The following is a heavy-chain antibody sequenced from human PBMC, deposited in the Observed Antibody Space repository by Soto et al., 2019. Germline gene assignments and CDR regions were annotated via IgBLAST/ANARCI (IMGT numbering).Heavy chain of an antibody. CDR3: AIKSCISTSCHLIAAAGSGWFDP. D-gene: IGHD2-2*01. V-gene: IGHV1-24*01. CDR1: GYTLTELA. CDR2: FDPEDGET. Sequence: ASVKVSCKVSGYTLTELAMHWVRQDPGNGLEWMGGFDPEDGETIYAQKFQGRVTMTEDTSTDTAYMELSSLRSEDTAVYYCAIKSCISTSCHLIAAAGSGWFDPWGQGTLVTVSS. J-gene: IGHJ5*02.